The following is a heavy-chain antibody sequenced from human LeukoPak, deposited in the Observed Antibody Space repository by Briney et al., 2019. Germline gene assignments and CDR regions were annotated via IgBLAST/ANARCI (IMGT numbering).Heavy chain of an antibody. J-gene: IGHJ6*02. V-gene: IGHV3-23*01. D-gene: IGHD6-13*01. CDR1: GFTFSSYA. CDR2: ISRSGGSK. Sequence: PGGSLRLSCAASGFTFSSYAMSWLHQAPGKGLEWVSAISRSGGSKYCVDSVKGRFTISRDKSKNTLYLQMNSLRAEDTALYYCAKAEHISSWYYFAMDVWGQGTTVTVSS. CDR3: AKAEHISSWYYFAMDV.